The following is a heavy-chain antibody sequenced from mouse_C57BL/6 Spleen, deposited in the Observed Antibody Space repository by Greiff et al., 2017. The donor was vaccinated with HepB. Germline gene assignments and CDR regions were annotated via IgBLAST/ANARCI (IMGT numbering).Heavy chain of an antibody. CDR2: IWRGGST. CDR1: GFSLTSYG. Sequence: VHLVESGPGLVQPSQSLSITCTVSGFSLTSYGVHWVRQSPGKGLEWLGVIWRGGSTDYNAAFMSRLSITKDNSKSQVFFKMNSLQADDTAIYYCAKNVYGKDWYFDVWGTGTTVTVSS. D-gene: IGHD2-1*01. V-gene: IGHV2-5*01. CDR3: AKNVYGKDWYFDV. J-gene: IGHJ1*03.